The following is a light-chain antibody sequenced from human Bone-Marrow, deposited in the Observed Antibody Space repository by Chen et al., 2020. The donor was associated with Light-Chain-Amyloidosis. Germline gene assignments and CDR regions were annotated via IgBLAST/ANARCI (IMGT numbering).Light chain of an antibody. CDR1: SSNIGSNT. V-gene: IGLV1-44*01. CDR2: RDT. CDR3: ATWDFSGSGQGV. J-gene: IGLJ3*02. Sequence: QSVLTQPPSASGTPGQRVTISCSGSSSNIGSNTVNWYRHRPGTAPKLLISRDTQRPSGVPDRFSGSKSGTSAALTISGRRAEDEAVYYGATWDFSGSGQGVFGGGTKLTV.